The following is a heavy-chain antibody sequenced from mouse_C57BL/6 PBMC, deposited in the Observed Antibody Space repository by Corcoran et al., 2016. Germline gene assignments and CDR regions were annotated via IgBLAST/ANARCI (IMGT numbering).Heavy chain of an antibody. Sequence: EVQLQQSGPELVKPGASVKIPCKASGYTFTDYNMDWVKQIHGKSLEWIGDINPNNGGTIYNQKFKGKATLTVDKSSSTAYMELRSLTSEDTAVYYCARRLYGSSGAWFAYWGQGTLVTVSA. D-gene: IGHD1-1*01. V-gene: IGHV1-18*01. CDR2: INPNNGGT. CDR1: GYTFTDYN. J-gene: IGHJ3*01. CDR3: ARRLYGSSGAWFAY.